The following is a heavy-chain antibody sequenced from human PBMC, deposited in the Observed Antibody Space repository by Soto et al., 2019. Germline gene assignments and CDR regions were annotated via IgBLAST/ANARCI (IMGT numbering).Heavy chain of an antibody. Sequence: PGGSLRLSCAASGFIVSSNYMSWVRQAPGKGLEWVSIIYSGGTTYYADSVKGRFTFSRDNSKNTLYLQMNNLRAEDTAVYYCARGAYGSSWYFDYWGQGTLVTVSS. D-gene: IGHD6-13*01. V-gene: IGHV3-66*01. CDR1: GFIVSSNY. J-gene: IGHJ4*02. CDR3: ARGAYGSSWYFDY. CDR2: IYSGGTT.